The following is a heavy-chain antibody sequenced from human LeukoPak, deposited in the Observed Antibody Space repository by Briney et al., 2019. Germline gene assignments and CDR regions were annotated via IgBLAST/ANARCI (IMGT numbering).Heavy chain of an antibody. D-gene: IGHD3-22*01. J-gene: IGHJ3*02. CDR2: ISGSGGST. CDR3: AKDRAFYYDSSGYYPDAFDI. CDR1: GFTFSSYV. V-gene: IGHV3-23*01. Sequence: GGSLRLSCAASGFTFSSYVTSWVRQAPGKGLEWVSAISGSGGSTYYADSVKGRFTISRDNSKNTLYLQMNSLRAEDTAVYYCAKDRAFYYDSSGYYPDAFDIWGQGTMVTVSS.